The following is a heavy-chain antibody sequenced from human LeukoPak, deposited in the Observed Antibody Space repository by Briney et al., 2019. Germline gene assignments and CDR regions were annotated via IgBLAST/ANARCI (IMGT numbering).Heavy chain of an antibody. J-gene: IGHJ4*02. Sequence: GGSLRLSCAASVFTFNIYPMSWVRQAPRKGLEWVSGITASGVGTYYADPVKRRFTISRDNSKNTVYLQVNSLRDEDTVLYSCAKDRRSGYGYFDSWGQGTLVTVSS. CDR2: ITASGVGT. CDR1: VFTFNIYP. V-gene: IGHV3-23*01. CDR3: AKDRRSGYGYFDS. D-gene: IGHD5-12*01.